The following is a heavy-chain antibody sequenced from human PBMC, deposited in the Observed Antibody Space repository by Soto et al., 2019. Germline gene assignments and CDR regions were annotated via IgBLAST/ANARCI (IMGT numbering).Heavy chain of an antibody. V-gene: IGHV1-18*01. D-gene: IGHD3-16*02. CDR2: ISAYNGNT. J-gene: IGHJ3*02. Sequence: QVPLVQSGAEVKKPGASVKVSCKASGYTFTSYGISWVRQAPGQGREWMGWISAYNGNTNYAQKLQGRVTMTTDTSTSTAYMELRSLRSDDTAVYYCARGLRLHLGELSPWAFDIWGQGTMVTVSS. CDR1: GYTFTSYG. CDR3: ARGLRLHLGELSPWAFDI.